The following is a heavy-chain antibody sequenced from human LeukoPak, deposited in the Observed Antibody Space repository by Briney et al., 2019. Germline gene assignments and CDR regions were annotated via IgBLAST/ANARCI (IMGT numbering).Heavy chain of an antibody. CDR3: TRDQTPYY. V-gene: IGHV3-49*04. CDR1: GFTFGDYA. J-gene: IGHJ4*02. CDR2: IRSKIYGGTA. Sequence: GGSLRLSCTASGFTFGDYAMTWVRQAPGKGLEWVGFIRSKIYGGTAEYAASVQGRFTISRDDSKGIAYLQMNSLKTEDTAVYYCTRDQTPYYWSQGTLVTVSS.